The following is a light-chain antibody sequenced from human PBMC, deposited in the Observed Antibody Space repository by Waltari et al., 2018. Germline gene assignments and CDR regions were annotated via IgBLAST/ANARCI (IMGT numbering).Light chain of an antibody. J-gene: IGLJ2*01. CDR2: EDN. Sequence: SYELTQPPSVSVSPGQTATITCSGDKLGDKYACWYQQKPGQSPVLVISEDNKRPSGIPERFSGSNSGNTATLTSSGTQTIDEADYYCQAWDSGTAHVVFGGGTKLTVL. CDR3: QAWDSGTAHVV. V-gene: IGLV3-1*01. CDR1: KLGDKY.